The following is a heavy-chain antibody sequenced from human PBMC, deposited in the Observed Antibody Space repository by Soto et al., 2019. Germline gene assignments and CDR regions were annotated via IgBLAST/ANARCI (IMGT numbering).Heavy chain of an antibody. CDR1: GLTFSTYA. Sequence: GGSLRLSCAASGLTFSTYAMIWVRQAPGKGLEWVSAISGSGGSTYYADSVKGRFTISRDNSKNTLYMQMNSLRAEDTAVYYCAKDMLRSFDWLPSDYWGQGTLVTVSS. J-gene: IGHJ4*02. CDR2: ISGSGGST. V-gene: IGHV3-23*01. CDR3: AKDMLRSFDWLPSDY. D-gene: IGHD3-9*01.